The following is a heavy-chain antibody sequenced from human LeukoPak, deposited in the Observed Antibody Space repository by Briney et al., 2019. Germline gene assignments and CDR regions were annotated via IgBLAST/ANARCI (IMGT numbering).Heavy chain of an antibody. CDR3: ARGQGSGSYYLDY. J-gene: IGHJ4*02. CDR2: INHSGNT. D-gene: IGHD1-26*01. Sequence: SETLSLTCSVSGGCISSYFWSWIRQPPGKGLEWIGYINHSGNTYYNPSLKSRVTISVDTSKNQLALKLSSVTAADTAVYYCARGQGSGSYYLDYWGQGTLVTVSS. CDR1: GGCISSYF. V-gene: IGHV4-59*01.